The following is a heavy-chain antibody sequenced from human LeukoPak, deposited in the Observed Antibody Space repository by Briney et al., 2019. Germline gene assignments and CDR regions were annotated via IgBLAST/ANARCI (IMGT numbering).Heavy chain of an antibody. J-gene: IGHJ4*02. Sequence: GGSLRLSCAASGLRFPSLDMHWVRQAPGKGLEWVAFIRHDGSNQSYADSVKGRFTISRDNSKNTLYLQMNSLRTEDTAMYYCARPSLPVYWGQGTLVTVSS. V-gene: IGHV3-30*02. CDR1: GLRFPSLD. CDR3: ARPSLPVY. CDR2: IRHDGSNQ.